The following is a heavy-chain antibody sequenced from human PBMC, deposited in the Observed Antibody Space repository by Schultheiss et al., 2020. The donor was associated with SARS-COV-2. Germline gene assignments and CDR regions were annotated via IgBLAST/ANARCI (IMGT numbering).Heavy chain of an antibody. V-gene: IGHV4-38-2*02. J-gene: IGHJ4*02. D-gene: IGHD2-15*01. CDR2: VYRTGTT. CDR3: AAASRAVVVVAADY. Sequence: SETLSLTCTVSGHSISSGHYWGWIRQPPGKGLEWIGSVYRTGTTYYNPSLKSRVAISVDTSKSQFSLKLNSVTAADTAIYYCAAASRAVVVVAADYWGQGTLVTVSS. CDR1: GHSISSGHY.